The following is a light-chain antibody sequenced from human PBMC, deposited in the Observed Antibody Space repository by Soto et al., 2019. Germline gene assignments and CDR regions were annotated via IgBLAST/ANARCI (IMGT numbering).Light chain of an antibody. J-gene: IGLJ1*01. Sequence: QSALAQPASVSDSPGQSITISCTGTSSDVRGSNFVSWYQQHPGKPPKLIIYDVANRPSGVSNRFSGSKSGSTASLIISRLQTEDAADYYCVSYTSSTTYVFGTGTKVTVL. V-gene: IGLV2-14*03. CDR2: DVA. CDR1: SSDVRGSNF. CDR3: VSYTSSTTYV.